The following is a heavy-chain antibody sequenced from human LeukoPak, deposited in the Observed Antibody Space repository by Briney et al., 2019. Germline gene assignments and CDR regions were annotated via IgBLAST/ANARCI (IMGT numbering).Heavy chain of an antibody. V-gene: IGHV3-53*01. CDR1: GFTVSSNY. CDR3: AREQSSGWFDP. J-gene: IGHJ5*02. Sequence: PGGSLRLSCAASGFTVSSNYMSWVRQAPGKGLEWVSVIYSGGSTYYADSVEGRFTISRDNSKNTLYLQMNSLRAEDTAVYYCAREQSSGWFDPWGQGTLVTVSS. CDR2: IYSGGST.